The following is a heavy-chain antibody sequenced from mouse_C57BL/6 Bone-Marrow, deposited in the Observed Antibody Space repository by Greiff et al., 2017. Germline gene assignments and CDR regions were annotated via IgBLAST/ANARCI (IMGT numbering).Heavy chain of an antibody. Sequence: VQLQQSGAELVRPGASVKLSCTASGFNIKDDYMHWVKQRPEQGLEWIGWIDPENGDTEYASKFQGKATITADTSSTPAYLQLSSLTSEDTAVYYCTRGHYYGSSPWFAYWGQGTLVTVSA. CDR2: IDPENGDT. CDR3: TRGHYYGSSPWFAY. CDR1: GFNIKDDY. V-gene: IGHV14-4*01. D-gene: IGHD1-1*01. J-gene: IGHJ3*01.